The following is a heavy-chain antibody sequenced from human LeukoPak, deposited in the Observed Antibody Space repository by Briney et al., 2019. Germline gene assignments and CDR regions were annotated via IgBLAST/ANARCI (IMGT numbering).Heavy chain of an antibody. V-gene: IGHV3-11*01. Sequence: GGSLRLSCAASGFTFSDYYMSWIRQVPGRGLEWVSYIGLTDTTIYYADSLKGRFAISRDNAKNSLYLHMHSLRAEDTAIYYCARLKLGYWYFDLWGRGTLLTVSS. CDR2: IGLTDTTI. CDR3: ARLKLGYWYFDL. CDR1: GFTFSDYY. J-gene: IGHJ2*01. D-gene: IGHD7-27*01.